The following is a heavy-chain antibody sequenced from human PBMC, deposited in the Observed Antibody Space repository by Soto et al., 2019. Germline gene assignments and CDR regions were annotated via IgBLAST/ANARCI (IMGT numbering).Heavy chain of an antibody. D-gene: IGHD6-13*01. J-gene: IGHJ4*02. V-gene: IGHV1-69*12. CDR3: ARGYRSSWAYYFDY. CDR2: IIPIFGTA. CDR1: GGTFSSYA. Sequence: QVQLVQSGAEVKKPGSSVKVSCKASGGTFSSYAISWVRQAPGQGLEWMGGIIPIFGTANYAQKFQGRVTLTADEATSTAYMELSSLRSEDTTVYYCARGYRSSWAYYFDYWGQGTLVTVSS.